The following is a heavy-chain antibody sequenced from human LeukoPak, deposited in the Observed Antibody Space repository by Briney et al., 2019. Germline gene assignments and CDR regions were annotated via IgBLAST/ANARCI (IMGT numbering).Heavy chain of an antibody. CDR3: ARGHYHYYIDV. J-gene: IGHJ6*03. CDR2: IKQDGSEK. Sequence: GGSLRLTCAASGFTFSSYWLNWVRQAPGKGLEWVANIKQDGSEKNYVDSVKGRFTISRDNAKNSLYLQMNSLRAEDTTVYYCARGHYHYYIDVGCKGTTVTVSS. V-gene: IGHV3-7*01. CDR1: GFTFSSYW.